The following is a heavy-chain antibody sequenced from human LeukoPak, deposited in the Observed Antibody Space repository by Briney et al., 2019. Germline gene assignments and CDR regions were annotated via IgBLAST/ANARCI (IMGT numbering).Heavy chain of an antibody. CDR3: ACSGWYISVNYYYYMDV. J-gene: IGHJ6*03. D-gene: IGHD6-19*01. CDR2: IYTSGTT. Sequence: PSETLSLTCTVSGGSIGSGSYYWSWIRQPAGKGLEWIGRIYTSGTTNYNPSLKSRVTISVDTSKNQFSLKLSSVTAADTAVYYCACSGWYISVNYYYYMDVWGNGTTVTISS. V-gene: IGHV4-61*02. CDR1: GGSIGSGSYY.